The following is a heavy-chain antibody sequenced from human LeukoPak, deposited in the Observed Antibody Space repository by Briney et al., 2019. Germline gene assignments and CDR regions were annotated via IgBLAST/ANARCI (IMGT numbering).Heavy chain of an antibody. CDR2: INHSGST. D-gene: IGHD4-17*01. CDR3: ARYGVTTAGWSFDL. CDR1: GGPFSGYY. V-gene: IGHV4-34*01. J-gene: IGHJ2*01. Sequence: SETLSLTCAVYGGPFSGYYWTWIRQPPERRLEWIGEINHSGSTNYNPSLKSRVTISIDTSKNQFSLKVNSVTAADTAVYYCARYGVTTAGWSFDLWGRGTLVTVSS.